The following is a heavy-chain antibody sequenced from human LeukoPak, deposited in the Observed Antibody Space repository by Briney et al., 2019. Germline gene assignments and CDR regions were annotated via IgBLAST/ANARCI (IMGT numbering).Heavy chain of an antibody. V-gene: IGHV1-18*04. CDR3: ARGYCSSTSCFYFDY. J-gene: IGHJ4*02. CDR1: GYTFTSYG. Sequence: PAASVKVSCKASGYTFTSYGISWVRQAPGQGLEWMGWISAYNGNTNYAQKLQGRVTMTTDTSTSTAYMELRSLRSDDTAVYYCARGYCSSTSCFYFDYWGQGTLVTVSS. CDR2: ISAYNGNT. D-gene: IGHD2-2*01.